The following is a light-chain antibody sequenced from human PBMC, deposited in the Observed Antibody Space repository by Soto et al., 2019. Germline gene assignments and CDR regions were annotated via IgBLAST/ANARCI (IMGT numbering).Light chain of an antibody. CDR1: SSNIGSGFA. V-gene: IGLV1-40*01. Sequence: QSVLTQPPSVSGSPGPRVTISCTGSSSNIGSGFALHWYQPLAGTAPKLIIDDNSNRPSGVPDRFSASNSGTAAYLALTRLQAESEDDYYCQSSDSSLSGLVLGGGTQLTVL. CDR3: QSSDSSLSGLV. J-gene: IGLJ3*02. CDR2: DNS.